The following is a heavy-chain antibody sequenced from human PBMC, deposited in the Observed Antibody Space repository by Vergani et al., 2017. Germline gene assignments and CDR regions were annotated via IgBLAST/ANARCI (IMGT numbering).Heavy chain of an antibody. V-gene: IGHV1-69*01. Sequence: QVQLVQSGAEVKKPGSSVKVSCKASGGTFSSYAISWVRQAPGQGLEWMGGIIPIFGTANYAQKFQGRVTITADESTSTAYMELSSLRSEDTAVYYCARAPSNSQQLVFYYYGMDVWGQGTTVTVSS. CDR1: GGTFSSYA. CDR3: ARAPSNSQQLVFYYYGMDV. D-gene: IGHD6-13*01. CDR2: IIPIFGTA. J-gene: IGHJ6*02.